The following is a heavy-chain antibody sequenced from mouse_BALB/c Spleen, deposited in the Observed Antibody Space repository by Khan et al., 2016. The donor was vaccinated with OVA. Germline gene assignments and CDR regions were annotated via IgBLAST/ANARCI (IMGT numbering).Heavy chain of an antibody. CDR3: ARPFITTATFFAY. D-gene: IGHD1-2*01. Sequence: IQLVQSGPELVKPGASVKISCKTSGYTFTEYTMHWVKQSHGKSLEWIGGINPNNGGTSYNQKFKGKATLTVDKSSSTAYMELRSLTSEDSAVYYCARPFITTATFFAYWGQGTLVTVSA. V-gene: IGHV1-18*01. CDR2: INPNNGGT. J-gene: IGHJ3*01. CDR1: GYTFTEYT.